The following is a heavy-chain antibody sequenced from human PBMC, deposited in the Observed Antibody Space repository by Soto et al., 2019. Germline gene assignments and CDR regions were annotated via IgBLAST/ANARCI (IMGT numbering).Heavy chain of an antibody. D-gene: IGHD3-16*02. V-gene: IGHV1-3*01. J-gene: IGHJ3*02. CDR1: GYTFTSYA. CDR2: INAGNRNT. Sequence: ASVKVSCKASGYTFTSYAMHWVRQAPGQRLEWMGWINAGNRNTEYSQKFQGRIIMTRDTSANTAYMELSSLTSEDTAVYYCARGYDYVWGSYRSDAFDIWGQGTMVTVSS. CDR3: ARGYDYVWGSYRSDAFDI.